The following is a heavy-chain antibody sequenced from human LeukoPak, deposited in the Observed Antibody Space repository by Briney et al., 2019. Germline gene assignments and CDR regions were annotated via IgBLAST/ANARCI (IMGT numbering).Heavy chain of an antibody. V-gene: IGHV4-59*08. Sequence: SETLSLTCTVSGGSISSYYWSWIRQPPGKGLEWIGSIYHSGTTYYNPSLKNRVTISVDTSKNDFSLKVTSVTAADTAVYYCVRTRFRWHAGTYRYYFDTWGQGILVTVSS. CDR1: GGSISSYY. CDR3: VRTRFRWHAGTYRYYFDT. CDR2: IYHSGTT. J-gene: IGHJ4*02. D-gene: IGHD3-16*02.